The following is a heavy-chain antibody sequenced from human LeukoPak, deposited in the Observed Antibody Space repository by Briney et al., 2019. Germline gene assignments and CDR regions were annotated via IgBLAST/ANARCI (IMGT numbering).Heavy chain of an antibody. J-gene: IGHJ6*03. CDR1: GFTFSSYW. D-gene: IGHD3-10*01. V-gene: IGHV3-7*01. CDR2: IKQDGSEK. CDR3: ARGRSGRSVSYYYYMDV. Sequence: GGSLRLSCAASGFTFSSYWMSWVRQAPGKGLEWVANIKQDGSEKYYVDSVKGRFTISRDNAKNSLYLQMNSLRAEDTAVYYCARGRSGRSVSYYYYMDVWGKGTTVTISS.